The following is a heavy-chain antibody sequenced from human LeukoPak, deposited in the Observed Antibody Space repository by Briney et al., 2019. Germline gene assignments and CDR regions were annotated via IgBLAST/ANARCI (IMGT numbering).Heavy chain of an antibody. V-gene: IGHV1-2*02. CDR1: GYSFTGYY. CDR3: ATSTLGADGFDI. CDR2: TNPKTGGR. D-gene: IGHD3-16*01. J-gene: IGHJ3*02. Sequence: ASVKVSCKASGYSFTGYYMHWMRQAPGQGLEWMGWTNPKTGGRNNAHKFQGRVTMTRDTSISTAYMELSRLGSDDTALYYCATSTLGADGFDIWGQGTMVTVSS.